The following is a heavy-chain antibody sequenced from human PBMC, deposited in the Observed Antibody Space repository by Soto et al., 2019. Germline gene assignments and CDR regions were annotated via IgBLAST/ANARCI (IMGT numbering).Heavy chain of an antibody. V-gene: IGHV3-9*01. CDR2: ISWNCGSI. J-gene: IGHJ4*02. Sequence: GGSLRLSCAASGFTFDDYAMHWVRQAPGKGLEWVSGISWNCGSIGYADSVKGRFTISRDNAKNSLYLQMNSLRAEDTALYYCAKGGNCSGGSCYSGFYWGQGTLVTVSS. D-gene: IGHD2-15*01. CDR1: GFTFDDYA. CDR3: AKGGNCSGGSCYSGFY.